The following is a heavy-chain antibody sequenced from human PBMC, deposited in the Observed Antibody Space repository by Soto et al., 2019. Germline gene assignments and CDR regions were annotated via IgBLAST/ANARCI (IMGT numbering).Heavy chain of an antibody. V-gene: IGHV4-39*01. J-gene: IGHJ4*02. CDR3: ARHTIFGVVKYYFDY. CDR1: GGSISSSSYY. D-gene: IGHD3-3*01. CDR2: IYYSGST. Sequence: QLQLQGSGPGLVKPSETLSLTCTVSGGSISSSSYYWGWIRQPPGKGLEWIGSIYYSGSTYYNPSLKSRVTISVDTSKNQFSLKLSSVTAADTAVYYCARHTIFGVVKYYFDYWGQGTLVTVSS.